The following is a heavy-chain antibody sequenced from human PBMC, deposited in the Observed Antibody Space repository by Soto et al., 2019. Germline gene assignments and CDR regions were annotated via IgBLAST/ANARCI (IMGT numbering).Heavy chain of an antibody. Sequence: SETLSLTCTVSGDSISGYYWSWIRQPPGKGLEWIGYFYYSGSTNYNPSLKSRVTISVDTSNNQFSLKLSSVTAADTAVYYCARVYGDYRRYFDYWGQGTLVTVSS. CDR3: ARVYGDYRRYFDY. J-gene: IGHJ4*02. CDR2: FYYSGST. D-gene: IGHD4-17*01. V-gene: IGHV4-59*08. CDR1: GDSISGYY.